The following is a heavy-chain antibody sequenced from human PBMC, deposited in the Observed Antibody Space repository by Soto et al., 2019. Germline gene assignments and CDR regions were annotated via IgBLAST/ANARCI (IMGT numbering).Heavy chain of an antibody. CDR2: INPSGGST. CDR3: ARVRYDFWSGSSMDV. J-gene: IGHJ6*02. CDR1: GYTFTSYY. V-gene: IGHV1-46*01. D-gene: IGHD3-3*01. Sequence: ASVKVYCKASGYTFTSYYMHWVRQAPGQGLEWMGIINPSGGSTSYAQKFQGRVTMTRDTSTSTVYMELSSLRSEDTAVYYCARVRYDFWSGSSMDVWGQGTTVTVSS.